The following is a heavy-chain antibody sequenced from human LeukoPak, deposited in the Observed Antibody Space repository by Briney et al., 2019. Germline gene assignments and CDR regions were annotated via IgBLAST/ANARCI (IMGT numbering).Heavy chain of an antibody. D-gene: IGHD6-25*01. Sequence: GGSLRLSCAASGFTFSSYWMHWVRQAPGKGLVWVSRINSDGSSTSYADSVKGRFIISRDNAKDTLYLQMNSLRAEDTAVYYCARDQPLRLRQLYYYYMDVWGKGTTVTVSS. J-gene: IGHJ6*03. V-gene: IGHV3-74*01. CDR2: INSDGSST. CDR1: GFTFSSYW. CDR3: ARDQPLRLRQLYYYYMDV.